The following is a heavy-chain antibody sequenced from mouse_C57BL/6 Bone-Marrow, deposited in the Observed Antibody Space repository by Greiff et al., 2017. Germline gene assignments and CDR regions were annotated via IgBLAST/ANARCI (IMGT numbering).Heavy chain of an antibody. CDR2: IYPGSGST. D-gene: IGHD3-1*01. CDR3: ARGKAARAAWFAY. V-gene: IGHV1-55*01. CDR1: GYTFTSYW. Sequence: QVQLQQPGAELVKPGASVKMSCKASGYTFTSYWITWVKQRPGQGLEWIGDIYPGSGSTNYNEKFKSKATLTVDTSSSTAYMQLSSLTSEDSAVYYCARGKAARAAWFAYWGQGTLVTVSA. J-gene: IGHJ3*01.